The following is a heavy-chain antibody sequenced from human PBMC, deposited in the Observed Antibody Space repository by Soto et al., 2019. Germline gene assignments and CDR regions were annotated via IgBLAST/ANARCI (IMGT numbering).Heavy chain of an antibody. CDR1: GDSVSSNSAA. CDR2: TYYRAKWFN. V-gene: IGHV6-1*01. D-gene: IGHD6-19*01. Sequence: PSQTLSLTCAISGDSVSSNSAAWNWIRQSPSRGLEWLGRTYYRAKWFNDYAVSVKSRITISPDTPKNQFSLQLNSVTPEDTAVYYCARDRDGSGRTDFDCWGQGTLVTVSS. J-gene: IGHJ4*02. CDR3: ARDRDGSGRTDFDC.